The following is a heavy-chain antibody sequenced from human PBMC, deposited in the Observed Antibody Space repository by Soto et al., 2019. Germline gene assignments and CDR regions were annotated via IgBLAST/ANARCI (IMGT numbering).Heavy chain of an antibody. V-gene: IGHV3-66*01. CDR3: ARDGTYNWV. CDR2: IFSNGDT. D-gene: IGHD1-1*01. Sequence: ELQLVASGGGLVQPGGSLRLSCAASGFTVSNNYVRWVRQAPGKDLERVSLIFSNGDTRYADSVKGRFTISRDSSSNTLYLQMNRLRVEDTAVYYCARDGTYNWVGGQGIHVTVSS. J-gene: IGHJ4*02. CDR1: GFTVSNNY.